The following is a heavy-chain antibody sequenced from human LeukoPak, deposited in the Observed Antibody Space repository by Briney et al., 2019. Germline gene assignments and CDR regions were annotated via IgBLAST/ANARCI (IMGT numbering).Heavy chain of an antibody. CDR3: AGGFLGDACDI. CDR1: GFTFSRYD. Sequence: GGSLRLSCAASGFTFSRYDMHWVRQATGKGLEWVSAIGTVGDPYYPGSVKGRFTISREKAKNSFYLQMNSLRAGDTAVYYCAGGFLGDACDIWGQGTMVTVSS. CDR2: IGTVGDP. J-gene: IGHJ3*02. V-gene: IGHV3-13*05. D-gene: IGHD3-3*01.